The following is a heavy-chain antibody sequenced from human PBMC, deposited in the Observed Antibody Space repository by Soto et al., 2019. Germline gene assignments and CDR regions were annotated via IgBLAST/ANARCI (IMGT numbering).Heavy chain of an antibody. V-gene: IGHV3-33*01. J-gene: IGHJ6*03. Sequence: HPGGSLRLSCAASGFTFSSYGMHWVRQAPGKGLEWVAVIWYDGSNKYYADSVKGRFTISRDNSKNTLYLQMNSLRAEDTAVYYCAREDYYGSGRGPLYYYYSYMDVWGKGTTVTVSS. D-gene: IGHD3-10*01. CDR3: AREDYYGSGRGPLYYYYSYMDV. CDR1: GFTFSSYG. CDR2: IWYDGSNK.